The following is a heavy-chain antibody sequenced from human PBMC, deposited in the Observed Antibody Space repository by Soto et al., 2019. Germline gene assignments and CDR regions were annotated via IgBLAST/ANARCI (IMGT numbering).Heavy chain of an antibody. J-gene: IGHJ4*02. V-gene: IGHV4-31*02. Sequence: ISSGFSYFNWIRHHPGKGLELIGYIFHRGSTNYNPSLKSRLTISIDTSKSQFSIKLSSVTAADTAMYYCAKARWPDLGGPYLDLWGQGTMVTVSS. CDR1: ISSGFSY. CDR3: AKARWPDLGGPYLDL. D-gene: IGHD2-15*01. CDR2: IFHRGST.